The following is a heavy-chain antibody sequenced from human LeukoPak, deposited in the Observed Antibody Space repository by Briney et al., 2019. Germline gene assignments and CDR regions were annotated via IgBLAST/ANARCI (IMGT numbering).Heavy chain of an antibody. CDR3: ARDFPVNYDILTGHYYFDY. CDR2: IYYSGST. J-gene: IGHJ4*02. D-gene: IGHD3-9*01. CDR1: AGSISPYY. Sequence: SETLSLTCTVSAGSISPYYWSWIRQPPGKGLEWLGYIYYSGSTDYNPSLMGRLTISVDTSKNQFSLKLSSVTAADTAVYYCARDFPVNYDILTGHYYFDYWGQGTLVTVSS. V-gene: IGHV4-59*12.